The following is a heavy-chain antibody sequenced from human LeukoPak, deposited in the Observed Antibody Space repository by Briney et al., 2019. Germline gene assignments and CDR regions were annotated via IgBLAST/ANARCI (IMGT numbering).Heavy chain of an antibody. CDR2: IYSSGNT. Sequence: SETLSLTCTVSGGSISSYYWSWIRQPPGKGLEWIAYIYSSGNTNYNPSLKGRVTISVDTSKNQFSLKLNSVTAADTAVYYCARHPSWPDYGGTFDYWGQGALVIVSS. CDR1: GGSISSYY. CDR3: ARHPSWPDYGGTFDY. J-gene: IGHJ4*02. D-gene: IGHD4-17*01. V-gene: IGHV4-59*08.